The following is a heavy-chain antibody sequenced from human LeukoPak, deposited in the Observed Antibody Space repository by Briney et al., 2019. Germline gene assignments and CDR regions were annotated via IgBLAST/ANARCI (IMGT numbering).Heavy chain of an antibody. D-gene: IGHD2-2*01. CDR3: ARAKGGYCSSTSCYEAYYMDV. Sequence: PGGSLRLSCAASGFTFSSYAMHWVRQAPGKGLEWVAVISYDGSKKYYADSVKGRFTISRDNSKNTPYLQMHSLRAEDTAVYYCARAKGGYCSSTSCYEAYYMDVWGKGTTVTVSS. J-gene: IGHJ6*03. CDR1: GFTFSSYA. CDR2: ISYDGSKK. V-gene: IGHV3-30-3*01.